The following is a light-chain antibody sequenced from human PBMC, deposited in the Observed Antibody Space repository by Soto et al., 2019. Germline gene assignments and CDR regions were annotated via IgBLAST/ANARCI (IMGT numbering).Light chain of an antibody. CDR2: EVT. Sequence: QSALTQPASVSGSPGQSITISCVGTRDDIGAYDYVSWYQQHPGNAPKLLVYEVTNRPSGVSDRFSGSKSGNTASLTISGLQAEDEADYYCNSYTNSSAVVFGGGTKVTVL. CDR1: RDDIGAYDY. J-gene: IGLJ2*01. CDR3: NSYTNSSAVV. V-gene: IGLV2-14*01.